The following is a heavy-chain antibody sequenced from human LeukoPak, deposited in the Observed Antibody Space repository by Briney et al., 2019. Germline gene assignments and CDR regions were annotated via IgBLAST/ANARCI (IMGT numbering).Heavy chain of an antibody. CDR3: ARDMTVWWFDP. J-gene: IGHJ5*02. CDR1: GGSISSSSYY. CDR2: IYYSGST. Sequence: PSETLSLTCTVSGGSISSSSYYWGWIRQPPGKGLEWIGSIYYSGSTYYNPSLKSRVTISVDTSKNQFSLKLSSVTAADTAVYYCARDMTVWWFDPWGQGTLVTVSS. V-gene: IGHV4-39*07.